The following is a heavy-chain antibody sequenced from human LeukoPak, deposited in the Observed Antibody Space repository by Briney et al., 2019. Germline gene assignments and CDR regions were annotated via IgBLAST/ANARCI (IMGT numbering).Heavy chain of an antibody. Sequence: GGSLRLSCAASGFTFNSYSMNWVRQAPGKGLEWISYISSSSSTVYYADSVKGRFTISRDDAKNSLYLQMNSLRAEDTAVYYCACTGIVGADFDYWGQGTLVTVSS. V-gene: IGHV3-48*04. CDR1: GFTFNSYS. D-gene: IGHD1-26*01. CDR3: ACTGIVGADFDY. J-gene: IGHJ4*02. CDR2: ISSSSSTV.